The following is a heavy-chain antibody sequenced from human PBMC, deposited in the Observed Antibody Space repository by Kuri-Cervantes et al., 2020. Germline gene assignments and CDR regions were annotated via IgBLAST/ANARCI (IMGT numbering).Heavy chain of an antibody. V-gene: IGHV1-8*02. CDR1: GYTFTSYA. Sequence: ASVKVSCKASGYTFTSYAMNWVRQATGQGLEWMGWMNPNSGNTGYAQKFQGRVTMTRNTSISTAYMELSSLRSEDTAVYYCARVNGYYYYMDVWGKGTTVTVSS. CDR2: MNPNSGNT. CDR3: ARVNGYYYYMDV. J-gene: IGHJ6*03.